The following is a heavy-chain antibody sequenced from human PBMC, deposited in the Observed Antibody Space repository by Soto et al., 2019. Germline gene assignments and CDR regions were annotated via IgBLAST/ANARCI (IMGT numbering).Heavy chain of an antibody. V-gene: IGHV4-39*01. CDR2: ISYSGIT. Sequence: SETLSLTCTVSGGSISSSTYYCGWLRQPPGKGLEWIGSISYSGITYYNPSLKSRITISLDTSKNQFSLYLNSVTAADTAVYYCGRATDYGGNQYWGQGTPVTVYS. CDR3: GRATDYGGNQY. D-gene: IGHD4-17*01. CDR1: GGSISSSTYY. J-gene: IGHJ4*02.